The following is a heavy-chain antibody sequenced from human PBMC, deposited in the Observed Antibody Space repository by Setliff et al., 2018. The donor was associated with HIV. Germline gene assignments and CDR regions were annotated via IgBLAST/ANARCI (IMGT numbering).Heavy chain of an antibody. CDR1: GKSFSNYH. V-gene: IGHV4-34*01. J-gene: IGHJ2*01. CDR2: ISHSGNN. Sequence: KPSETLSLTCAVFGKSFSNYHWNWFRQPPGGGLEWIGEISHSGNNDYNSSLKSRVTISVDTSKKQFYLEMRSLTAADTAIYYCARDQRLPGVQPPYWYFDLWGRGTLVTVSS. D-gene: IGHD2-2*01. CDR3: ARDQRLPGVQPPYWYFDL.